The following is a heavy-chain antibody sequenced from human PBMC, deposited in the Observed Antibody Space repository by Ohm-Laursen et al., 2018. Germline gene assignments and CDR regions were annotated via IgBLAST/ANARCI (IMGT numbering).Heavy chain of an antibody. J-gene: IGHJ4*02. CDR2: IYYSGST. CDR1: GGSISSYY. Sequence: SDTLSLTCTVSGGSISSYYWSWIWQPPGKGLEWIGYIYYSGSTNYNPSLKSRVTISVDTSKNQFSLKLSSVTAADTAVYYCARDSGGSYYGLDYWGQGTLVTVSS. D-gene: IGHD1-26*01. V-gene: IGHV4-59*01. CDR3: ARDSGGSYYGLDY.